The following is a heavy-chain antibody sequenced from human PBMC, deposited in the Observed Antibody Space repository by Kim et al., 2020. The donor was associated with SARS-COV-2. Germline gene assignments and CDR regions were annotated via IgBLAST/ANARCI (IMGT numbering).Heavy chain of an antibody. CDR3: AREKAYSSSLHY. V-gene: IGHV3-30*14. J-gene: IGHJ4*02. D-gene: IGHD6-6*01. Sequence: SSSDSVTCRFTIARNNSSNPLYLQLNNLSAEDTAVYYCAREKAYSSSLHYWGQGTLVTVSS.